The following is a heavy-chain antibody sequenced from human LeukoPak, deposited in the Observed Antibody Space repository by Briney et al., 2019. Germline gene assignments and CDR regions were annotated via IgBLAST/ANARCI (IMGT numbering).Heavy chain of an antibody. CDR2: IYHSGST. CDR1: GYSISSGYY. J-gene: IGHJ4*02. CDR3: ARAFSVGFDY. V-gene: IGHV4-38-2*02. Sequence: SDTLSLTCSVSGYSISSGYYWGWIRQPPGKGLEGIGSIYHSGSTYYNPSLKSPVTISVDTSKTQFSLKLSSVSAADTAVYYCARAFSVGFDYWGQGTLVTVSS. D-gene: IGHD1-26*01.